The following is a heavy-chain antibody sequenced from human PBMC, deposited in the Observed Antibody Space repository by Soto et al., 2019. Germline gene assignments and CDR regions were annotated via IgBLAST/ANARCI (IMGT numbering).Heavy chain of an antibody. J-gene: IGHJ4*02. V-gene: IGHV1-46*01. CDR2: INPRGGDT. D-gene: IGHD7-27*01. CDR1: GYTFSRYY. Sequence: QVRLVQSGAEVKQPGASLRVACKASGYTFSRYYIHWVRQAPGQGLEWMGIINPRGGDTSYAQRFQGRVTMTVDTSTSTVYMELISLTSDATAMYYCARALTEFDYWGPGTLVTVSS. CDR3: ARALTEFDY.